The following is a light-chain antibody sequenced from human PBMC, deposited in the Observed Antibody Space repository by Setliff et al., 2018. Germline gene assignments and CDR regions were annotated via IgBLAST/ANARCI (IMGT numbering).Light chain of an antibody. J-gene: IGLJ2*01. CDR1: IGDVGAYDF. V-gene: IGLV2-14*01. Sequence: QSALTQPASVSGSPGQSITISCSGTIGDVGAYDFVSWYQHHPGKAPKLVIYEVSKRPSGVSDRFSGSKSANTASLTISGLQAEDEADYYCLSYTTKTTHALFGGGTKVTVL. CDR2: EVS. CDR3: LSYTTKTTHAL.